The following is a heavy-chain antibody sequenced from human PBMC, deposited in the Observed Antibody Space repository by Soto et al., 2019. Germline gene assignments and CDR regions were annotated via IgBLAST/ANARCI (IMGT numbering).Heavy chain of an antibody. D-gene: IGHD6-13*01. CDR1: GGSISSYY. Sequence: QVQLQESGPGLVKPSETLSLTCTVSGGSISSYYWSWIRQPPGKGLEWIGYIYYSGRTNYNPSLRSRVTISVDTSKNQCSLKLSSVTAADTAVYYCARGDIAAAGPSDYWGQGTLVTVSS. J-gene: IGHJ4*02. V-gene: IGHV4-59*01. CDR3: ARGDIAAAGPSDY. CDR2: IYYSGRT.